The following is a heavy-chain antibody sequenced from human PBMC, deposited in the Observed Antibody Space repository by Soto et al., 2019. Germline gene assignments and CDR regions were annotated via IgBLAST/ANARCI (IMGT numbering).Heavy chain of an antibody. CDR1: GGSISSGGYY. J-gene: IGHJ5*02. CDR2: IYYSGST. CDR3: ARYQLYYDFWSGQFDP. D-gene: IGHD3-3*01. Sequence: QVQLQELGPGLVKPSQTLSLTCTVSGGSISSGGYYWSWIRQHPGKGLEWIGYIYYSGSTYYNPSLKSRVTISVDTSKNQFSLKLSSVTAADTAVYYCARYQLYYDFWSGQFDPWGQGTLVTVSS. V-gene: IGHV4-31*03.